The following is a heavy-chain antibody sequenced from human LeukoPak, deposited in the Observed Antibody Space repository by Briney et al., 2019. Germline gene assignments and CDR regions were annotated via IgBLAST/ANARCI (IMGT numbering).Heavy chain of an antibody. CDR2: FYPEDGET. V-gene: IGHV1-24*01. CDR3: ATESYSGSYLYVFDI. J-gene: IGHJ3*02. CDR1: GYTLTELS. Sequence: ASVTVSCKLSGYTLTELSMHWVRQAPGKGLEWMGGFYPEDGETIYAQKFQGRVTKTEDTSTDTAYMELSSLRSEDTAGYYCATESYSGSYLYVFDIWGQGTMVTVSS. D-gene: IGHD1-26*01.